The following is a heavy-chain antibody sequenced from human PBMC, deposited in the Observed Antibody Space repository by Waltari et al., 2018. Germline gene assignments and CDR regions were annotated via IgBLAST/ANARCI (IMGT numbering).Heavy chain of an antibody. J-gene: IGHJ4*02. Sequence: EVQLVESGGGLVQPGGSLRLSCAASGFTFSSYSMNWVRQAPGKGVEWVSYISSSSSTIYYADSVKGRFTISRDNAKNSLYLQMNSLRAEDTAVYYCARADTAMVPYFDYWGQGTLVTVSS. CDR1: GFTFSSYS. D-gene: IGHD5-18*01. CDR2: ISSSSSTI. V-gene: IGHV3-48*04. CDR3: ARADTAMVPYFDY.